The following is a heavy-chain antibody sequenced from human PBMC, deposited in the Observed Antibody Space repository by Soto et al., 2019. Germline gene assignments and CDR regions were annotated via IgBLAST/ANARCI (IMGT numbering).Heavy chain of an antibody. CDR2: INPNSGGT. CDR3: ARDGRQLELAGYYYGMDV. D-gene: IGHD1-1*01. Sequence: GASVTVSCKASGYTFTGYYMHWVRQAPGQGLEWMGWINPNSGGTNYAQKFQGWVTMTRDTSISTAYMELSRLRSDDTAVYYCARDGRQLELAGYYYGMDVWGQGTTVTVSS. J-gene: IGHJ6*02. CDR1: GYTFTGYY. V-gene: IGHV1-2*04.